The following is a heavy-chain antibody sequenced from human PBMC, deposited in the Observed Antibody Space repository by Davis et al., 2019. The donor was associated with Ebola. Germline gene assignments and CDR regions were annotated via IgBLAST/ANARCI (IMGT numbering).Heavy chain of an antibody. J-gene: IGHJ6*02. CDR2: TYYKSKWYT. Sequence: HSQTLSLTCAISGDSVSSAGWNWIRQSPSRGLEWLGRTYYKSKWYTDYAVSMKSRITINVDTSKNQFSLQLNSVTPEDTAVYYCARGWLGSGMDVWGQGTPVTVSS. D-gene: IGHD6-19*01. V-gene: IGHV6-1*01. CDR1: GDSVSSAG. CDR3: ARGWLGSGMDV.